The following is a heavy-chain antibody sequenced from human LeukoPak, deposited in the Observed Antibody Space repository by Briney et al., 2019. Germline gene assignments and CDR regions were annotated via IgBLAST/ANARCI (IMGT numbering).Heavy chain of an antibody. D-gene: IGHD3-3*01. J-gene: IGHJ4*02. CDR1: GFTFSSYA. Sequence: GGCLRLSCAASGFTFSSYAMSWVRQAPGRGLEWVSAISGSGGSTYYADSVKGRFNIYRDNSKNTLYLQMNSLRAEDTAVYYCAKESPNYDFWSGYYPYFDYWGQGTLVTVSS. CDR3: AKESPNYDFWSGYYPYFDY. V-gene: IGHV3-23*01. CDR2: ISGSGGST.